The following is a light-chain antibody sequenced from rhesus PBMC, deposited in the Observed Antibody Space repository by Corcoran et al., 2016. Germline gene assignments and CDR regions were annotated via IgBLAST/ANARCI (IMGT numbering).Light chain of an antibody. CDR1: RGINIY. V-gene: IGKV1-43*02. J-gene: IGKJ4*01. CDR3: LQYHSEPLT. Sequence: DIQMTQSPSSLSASVGDRVIITCRASRGINIYLNWYQQKPGKAPKRLMFGASNLEDGVPSRFSGSGSGTDFTLTISSLQPADFATYYCLQYHSEPLTFGGGTKVEIK. CDR2: GAS.